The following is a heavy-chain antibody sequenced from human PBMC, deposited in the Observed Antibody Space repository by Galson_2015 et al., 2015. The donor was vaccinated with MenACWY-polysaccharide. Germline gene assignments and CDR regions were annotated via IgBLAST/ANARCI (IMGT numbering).Heavy chain of an antibody. CDR1: GYTFTSYG. CDR2: IGAYNGKT. V-gene: IGHV1-18*01. CDR3: ARENVLLWSTRWFGP. J-gene: IGHJ5*02. D-gene: IGHD3-10*01. Sequence: SVQVSCKAAGYTFTSYGITWGRQAPGHGLEWMGWIGAYNGKTNYAQKLQGRVTMTTDTSTSTAYMELRSLRSDDTAVYYCARENVLLWSTRWFGPWGQGTLGTGSS.